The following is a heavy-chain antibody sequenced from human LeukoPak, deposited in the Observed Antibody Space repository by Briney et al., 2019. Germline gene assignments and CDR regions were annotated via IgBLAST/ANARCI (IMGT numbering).Heavy chain of an antibody. CDR3: ARGAAAGTTDAFDI. J-gene: IGHJ3*02. CDR1: GGSLSRGGYY. CDR2: IYYSGRT. V-gene: IGHV4-31*03. Sequence: SETLSLTCTVSGGSLSRGGYYWSWIRQHPGKGLEWVGYIYYSGRTYYYPSLKRRVTISVDTSKNQFSLKLSSVTAADTAVYYCARGAAAGTTDAFDIWGQGTMVTVSS. D-gene: IGHD6-13*01.